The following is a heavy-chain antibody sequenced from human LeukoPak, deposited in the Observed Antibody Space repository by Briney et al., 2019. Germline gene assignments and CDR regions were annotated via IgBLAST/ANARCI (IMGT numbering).Heavy chain of an antibody. CDR3: AKDRRAGSYDY. J-gene: IGHJ4*02. V-gene: IGHV3-23*01. CDR1: GFTFSSYG. CDR2: ISGSGGST. Sequence: GGTLRLSCAASGFTFSSYGMSWVRQAPGKGLEWVSAISGSGGSTYYADSVKGRFTISRDNSKNTLYLQMNSLRAEDTAVYYCAKDRRAGSYDYWGQGTLVTVSS. D-gene: IGHD3-10*01.